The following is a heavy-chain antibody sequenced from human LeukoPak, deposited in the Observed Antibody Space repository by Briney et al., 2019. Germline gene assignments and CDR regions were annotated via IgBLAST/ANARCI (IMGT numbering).Heavy chain of an antibody. J-gene: IGHJ3*02. D-gene: IGHD6-19*01. CDR3: ARDSSGWYGLSDAFDI. CDR2: ISAYNGNT. Sequence: ASVKVSCKASGYTFTSYGISWVRQAPGQGLEWMGWISAYNGNTNYAQKLQGRVTMTTDTSTSTAYMELRSLRSDDTAVYYCARDSSGWYGLSDAFDIWGQGTMVTVSS. CDR1: GYTFTSYG. V-gene: IGHV1-18*01.